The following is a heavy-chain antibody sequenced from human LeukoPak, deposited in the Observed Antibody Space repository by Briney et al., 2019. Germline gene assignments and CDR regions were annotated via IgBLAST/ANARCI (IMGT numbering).Heavy chain of an antibody. CDR3: ARGTMIVVVITGDYGMDV. V-gene: IGHV3-64*01. J-gene: IGHJ6*02. D-gene: IGHD3-22*01. CDR2: ISSNGGST. CDR1: GFTFSSYA. Sequence: GGSLRLSCAASGFTFSSYAMHWVRQAPGKGLENVSAISSNGGSTYYANSVKGRFTISRDNSKNTLYLQMGSLRAEDMAVYYCARGTMIVVVITGDYGMDVWGQGTTVTVSS.